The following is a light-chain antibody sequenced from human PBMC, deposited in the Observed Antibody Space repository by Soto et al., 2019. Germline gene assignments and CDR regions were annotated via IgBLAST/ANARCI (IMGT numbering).Light chain of an antibody. V-gene: IGLV2-11*01. CDR2: DVS. CDR1: SGYDF. CDR3: CSYGGEYAFVV. J-gene: IGLJ2*01. Sequence: QSALTQPRSVSGSPGQSVTISCTEISGYDFVSWYQQNPGKAPKLMIYDVSKRPSGVPDRFSGSRSGNMASLTISGLQPEDEADYYCCSYGGEYAFVVFGGGTKLTVL.